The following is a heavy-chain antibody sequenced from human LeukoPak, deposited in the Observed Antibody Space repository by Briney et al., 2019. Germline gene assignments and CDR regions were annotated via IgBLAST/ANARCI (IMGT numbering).Heavy chain of an antibody. CDR2: IYTSGST. Sequence: PSETLSLTCTVSGGSISSYYWSWIRQPPGKGLEWIGYIYTSGSTNYNPSLKSRVTISVDTSKNQFSLKLSSVTAADTAVYYCARQNYYDSNPRRSHLEGYFDYWGQGTLVTVSS. CDR1: GGSISSYY. J-gene: IGHJ4*02. CDR3: ARQNYYDSNPRRSHLEGYFDY. V-gene: IGHV4-4*09. D-gene: IGHD3-22*01.